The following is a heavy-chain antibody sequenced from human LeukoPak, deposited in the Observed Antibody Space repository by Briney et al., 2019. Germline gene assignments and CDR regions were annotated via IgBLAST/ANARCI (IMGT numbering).Heavy chain of an antibody. CDR1: GFTFSSYG. CDR2: IWYDGSNK. J-gene: IGHJ6*04. Sequence: PGRSLRLSCAASGFTFSSYGMHWVRQAPGKGLEWVAVIWYDGSNKYYADSVKGRFTISRDNSKNTLYLQMNSLRAEDTAVYYCARDGRDCDILTGYPFDYYYYGMDVWGKGTTVTVSS. D-gene: IGHD3-9*01. CDR3: ARDGRDCDILTGYPFDYYYYGMDV. V-gene: IGHV3-33*01.